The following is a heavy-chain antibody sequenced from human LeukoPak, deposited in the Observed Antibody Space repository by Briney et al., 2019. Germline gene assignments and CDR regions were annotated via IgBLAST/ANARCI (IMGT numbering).Heavy chain of an antibody. CDR3: ARSYSNSYYYYGMDV. J-gene: IGHJ6*02. CDR1: GGSISSYY. CDR2: IYYSGST. V-gene: IGHV4-59*01. D-gene: IGHD4-11*01. Sequence: PSETLSLTCTVSGGSISSYYWSWIRQPPGKGLEWSGYIYYSGSTNYNPSLKSRVTISVDTSKNQFSLKLSSVTAADTAVYYCARSYSNSYYYYGMDVWGQGTTVTVSS.